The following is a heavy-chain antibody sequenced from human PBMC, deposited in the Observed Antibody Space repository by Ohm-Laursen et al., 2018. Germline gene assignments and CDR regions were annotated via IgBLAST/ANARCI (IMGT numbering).Heavy chain of an antibody. CDR3: AREGSSGYYFAFDY. D-gene: IGHD3-22*01. CDR1: GFTFSSYS. V-gene: IGHV3-21*01. Sequence: SLRLSCAASGFTFSSYSMNWVRQAPGKGLEWVSSISSSSSYIKSADSVKGRFTISRDNAKNSLYLQMNSLRAEDTAVHYCAREGSSGYYFAFDYWGQGALVTVSS. CDR2: ISSSSSYI. J-gene: IGHJ4*02.